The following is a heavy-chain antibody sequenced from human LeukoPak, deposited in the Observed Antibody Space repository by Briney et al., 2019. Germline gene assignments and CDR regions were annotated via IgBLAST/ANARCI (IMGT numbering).Heavy chain of an antibody. V-gene: IGHV3-23*01. CDR1: GFTFSNYA. CDR3: AKARGGYGDPYYYYGMDV. J-gene: IGHJ6*02. CDR2: ISGSGGST. Sequence: GGSLRLSCAASGFTFSNYAMSWVRQAPGKGLEWVSAISGSGGSTYYADSVKGRFTISRDNSKNTLYLQMNSLRAEDTAVYYCAKARGGYGDPYYYYGMDVWGQGTTVTVSS. D-gene: IGHD4-17*01.